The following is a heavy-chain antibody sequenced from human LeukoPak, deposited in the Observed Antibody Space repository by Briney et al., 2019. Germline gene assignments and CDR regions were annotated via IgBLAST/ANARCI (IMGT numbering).Heavy chain of an antibody. Sequence: GGSLRLSCAASGFKFDNYAMHWVRHAPGKGLEWVSSISWNSDIIAYADSVKGRFTISRDNSKNSLYLQMNSLRTEDTALYYCAKEMVVAAALDYWGQGTLVTVSS. V-gene: IGHV3-9*01. CDR1: GFKFDNYA. CDR2: ISWNSDII. CDR3: AKEMVVAAALDY. D-gene: IGHD2-15*01. J-gene: IGHJ4*02.